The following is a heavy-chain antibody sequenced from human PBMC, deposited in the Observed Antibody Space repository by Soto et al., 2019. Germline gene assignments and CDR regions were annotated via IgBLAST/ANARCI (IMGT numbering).Heavy chain of an antibody. Sequence: SETLSLTCTVSGGSISSGDYYWSWIRQPPGKGLEWIGYIYYSGSTYYNPSLKSRVTISVDTSKNQFSLKLSSVTAADTAVYYCARTQDTMVRGVKPYNWFDPWGQGALVTVS. D-gene: IGHD3-10*01. CDR1: GGSISSGDYY. CDR3: ARTQDTMVRGVKPYNWFDP. V-gene: IGHV4-30-4*01. J-gene: IGHJ5*02. CDR2: IYYSGST.